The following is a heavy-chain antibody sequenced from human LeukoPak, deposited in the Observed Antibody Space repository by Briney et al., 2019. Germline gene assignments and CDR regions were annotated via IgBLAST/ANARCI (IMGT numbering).Heavy chain of an antibody. Sequence: PGGSLRLSCEASGFTFTTYSMNWVRQAPGKGLEWVSSISSSSSYIYYADSVKGRFTISRDNAKNSLYLQMNSLRAEDTAVYYCARDLRYHDAFVIWGQGTMVTVSS. J-gene: IGHJ3*02. D-gene: IGHD2-2*01. V-gene: IGHV3-21*01. CDR3: ARDLRYHDAFVI. CDR2: ISSSSSYI. CDR1: GFTFTTYS.